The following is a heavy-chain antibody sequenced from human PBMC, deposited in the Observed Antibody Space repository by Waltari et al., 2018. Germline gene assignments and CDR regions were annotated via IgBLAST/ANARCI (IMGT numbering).Heavy chain of an antibody. CDR3: ARAEQPMATIIGVDY. CDR2: ISGSTGYI. Sequence: EVQLVESGGGLVKPGGSLRLSCAASGFTFSTYSMNWVRQAPGKWLEWVSSISGSTGYIYYADSVKGRFTISRDNAKSSLYLEMNSLRGEDTAIYYCARAEQPMATIIGVDYWGQGTLVTVSS. CDR1: GFTFSTYS. V-gene: IGHV3-21*01. D-gene: IGHD5-12*01. J-gene: IGHJ4*02.